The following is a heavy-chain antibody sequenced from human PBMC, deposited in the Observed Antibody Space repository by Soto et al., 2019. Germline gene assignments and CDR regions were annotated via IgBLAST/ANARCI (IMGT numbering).Heavy chain of an antibody. J-gene: IGHJ4*02. CDR3: ARDSRMVYATSVPDDY. CDR1: GFTFSSYG. D-gene: IGHD2-8*01. CDR2: IWYDGSNK. V-gene: IGHV3-33*01. Sequence: GGSLRLSCAASGFTFSSYGMHWVRQAPGKGLEWVAVIWYDGSNKYYADSVKGRFTISRDNSKNTLYLQMNSLRAEDTAVYYCARDSRMVYATSVPDDYWGQGTLVTVSS.